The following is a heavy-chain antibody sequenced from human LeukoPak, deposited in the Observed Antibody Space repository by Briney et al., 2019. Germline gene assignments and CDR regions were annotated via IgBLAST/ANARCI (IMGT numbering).Heavy chain of an antibody. V-gene: IGHV1-18*01. CDR3: STAGYCSGGSCYPYYCYFYMAV. D-gene: IGHD2-15*01. CDR2: SSVHNEDT. CDR1: GYTFTRYA. Sequence: ASVKLSCKASGYTFTRYAISWVRPSPGQGVKWMGWSSVHNEDTNYAQRLQGRVTINTDTSTSTAYMELRSLRSVDTAASSSSTAGYCSGGSCYPYYCYFYMAVGGKGSTVTVS. J-gene: IGHJ6*03.